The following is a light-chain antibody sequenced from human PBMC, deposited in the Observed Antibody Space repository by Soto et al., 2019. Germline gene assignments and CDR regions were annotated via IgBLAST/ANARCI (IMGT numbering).Light chain of an antibody. CDR2: EGS. J-gene: IGLJ2*01. CDR3: CSYAGSSTSVV. CDR1: SSDVGSSNL. Sequence: QSALTQPASVSGSPGQSITISCTGTSSDVGSSNLVSWYQQHPGKAPKLMIYEGSKRPSGVSNRCSGSKSGNTASLTISGLQAEDEADYYCCSYAGSSTSVVFGGGTKLTVL. V-gene: IGLV2-23*01.